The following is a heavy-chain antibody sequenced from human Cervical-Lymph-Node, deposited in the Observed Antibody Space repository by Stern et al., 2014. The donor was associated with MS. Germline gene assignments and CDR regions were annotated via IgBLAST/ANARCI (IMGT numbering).Heavy chain of an antibody. CDR3: ARGSRGVKTLVY. D-gene: IGHD3-10*01. CDR1: GYTFTDYY. Sequence: QVQLGQSGAEVKKPGASVKVSCKASGYTFTDYYVHWVRQAPGQRLQWMGWINPNSGGTNYALKFQDWVTLTSDTSISTAYMELSRLRSDDTAVYYCARGSRGVKTLVYWGQGTLVTVSS. J-gene: IGHJ4*02. V-gene: IGHV1-2*04. CDR2: INPNSGGT.